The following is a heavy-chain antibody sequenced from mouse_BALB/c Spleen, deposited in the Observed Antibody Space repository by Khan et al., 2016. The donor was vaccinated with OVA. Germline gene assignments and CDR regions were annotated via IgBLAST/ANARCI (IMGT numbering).Heavy chain of an antibody. J-gene: IGHJ4*01. CDR1: GFSLTSNG. CDR3: AKFSHGGFFYYVMVY. V-gene: IGHV2-3*01. CDR2: GWGDVFT. D-gene: IGHD1-1*02. Sequence: QVQLKQSGPGLVAPSQSLSITCTFSGFSLTSNGVSWVRQLPGKGLEWLGVGWGDVFTNYHSALISRLSISKDNSKSQVFLTLNSLQSDHTATYHCAKFSHGGFFYYVMVYVGRGVPVTVS.